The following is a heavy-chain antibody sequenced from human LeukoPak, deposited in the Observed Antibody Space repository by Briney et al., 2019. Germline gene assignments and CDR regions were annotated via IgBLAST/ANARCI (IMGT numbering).Heavy chain of an antibody. Sequence: SETLSLTCTVSGGSFSSYYWSWIRQPAGKGLEWIGRIYTSGSTNYNPYLKSRVTTSVDTSKNQFSLQLSSVPAADTAVYYCAGVSRNIAAAGYSMDVWGQGTTVTVSS. CDR1: GGSFSSYY. J-gene: IGHJ6*02. V-gene: IGHV4-4*07. CDR2: IYTSGST. CDR3: AGVSRNIAAAGYSMDV. D-gene: IGHD6-13*01.